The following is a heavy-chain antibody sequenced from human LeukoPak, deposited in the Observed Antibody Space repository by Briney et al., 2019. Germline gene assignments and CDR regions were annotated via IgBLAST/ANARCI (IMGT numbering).Heavy chain of an antibody. V-gene: IGHV1-3*01. CDR2: INAGNGNT. J-gene: IGHJ4*02. CDR3: ARDGGYHNGGY. Sequence: ASVKVSCKASGYTFTSYAMHWVRQAPGQRLEWMGWINAGNGNTKYSQKFQGRVTITRDTSASTAYMELSRLRSEDTAVYYCARDGGYHNGGYWGQGTLVTVSS. CDR1: GYTFTSYA. D-gene: IGHD1-26*01.